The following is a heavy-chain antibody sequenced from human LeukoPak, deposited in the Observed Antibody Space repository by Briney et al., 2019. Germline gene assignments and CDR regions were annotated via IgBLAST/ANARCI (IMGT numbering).Heavy chain of an antibody. CDR2: INPNSGGT. V-gene: IGHV1-2*02. D-gene: IGHD3/OR15-3a*01. Sequence: GASVKVSCKASGYTFTGYYMHWVRQAPGQELEWMGWINPNSGGTNYAQKFQGRVTMTRDTSISTAYMELSRLRSDDTAVYYCARMDPYYYYGMDVWGQGTTVTVSS. CDR1: GYTFTGYY. J-gene: IGHJ6*02. CDR3: ARMDPYYYYGMDV.